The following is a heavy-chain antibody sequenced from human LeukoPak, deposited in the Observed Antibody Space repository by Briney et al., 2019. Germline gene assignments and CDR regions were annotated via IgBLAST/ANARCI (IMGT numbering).Heavy chain of an antibody. J-gene: IGHJ4*02. V-gene: IGHV4-4*07. D-gene: IGHD6-19*01. Sequence: SETLSLTCTVSGGSISSYYWSSIRQPAGKGLEWIGRIYTSGSTNYNPSLKSRVTMSVDTSKNQFSLKLSSVTAADTAVYYCARDALGIAVAGVFDYWGQGTLVTVSS. CDR1: GGSISSYY. CDR3: ARDALGIAVAGVFDY. CDR2: IYTSGST.